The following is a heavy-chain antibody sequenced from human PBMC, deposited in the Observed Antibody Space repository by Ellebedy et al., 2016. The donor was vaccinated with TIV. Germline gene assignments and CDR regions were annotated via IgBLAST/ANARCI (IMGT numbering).Heavy chain of an antibody. V-gene: IGHV2-70*12. CDR3: AHSNGDSFYYYYALDV. CDR1: GFSLSTSGMC. D-gene: IGHD4-17*01. J-gene: IGHJ6*02. CDR2: IAWDDDK. Sequence: SGPTLVKPTQTLTLTCTFSGFSLSTSGMCVSWIRPPPGKALEWLARIAWDDDKYYSTSLKSRLTITKDTSKNQVVLTMTNMDPVDTATYYCAHSNGDSFYYYYALDVWGQGTTVTVSS.